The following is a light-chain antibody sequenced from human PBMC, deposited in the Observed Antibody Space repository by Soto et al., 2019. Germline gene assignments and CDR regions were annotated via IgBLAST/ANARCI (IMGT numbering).Light chain of an antibody. V-gene: IGKV3-20*01. Sequence: EIVLTQSPGTLSLSPGERDTLSCRASQSVSSSYLAWYQQKPGQAPRPLIYGASSRATGIPDRFSGSGSGTDFTRTISRLEPEDFAVYYCQQYGSSPWTFGQGPKVEIK. CDR3: QQYGSSPWT. CDR1: QSVSSSY. J-gene: IGKJ1*01. CDR2: GAS.